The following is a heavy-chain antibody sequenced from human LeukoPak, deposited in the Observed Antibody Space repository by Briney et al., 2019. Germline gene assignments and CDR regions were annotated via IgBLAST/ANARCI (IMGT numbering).Heavy chain of an antibody. V-gene: IGHV4-34*01. CDR2: INHSGST. Sequence: SETLSLTCAVSGGSFSGYYWSWIRQPPGKGLEWIGEINHSGSTNYNPSLKSRVTISVDTSKNQFSLKLSSVTAADTAVYYCARVFYCSSTRCLDYWGQGTLVTVSS. D-gene: IGHD2-2*01. CDR1: GGSFSGYY. CDR3: ARVFYCSSTRCLDY. J-gene: IGHJ4*02.